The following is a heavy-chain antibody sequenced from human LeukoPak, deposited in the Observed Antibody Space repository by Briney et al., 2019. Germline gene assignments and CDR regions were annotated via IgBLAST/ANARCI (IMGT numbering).Heavy chain of an antibody. CDR3: ARDRVGATDYFDY. D-gene: IGHD1-26*01. J-gene: IGHJ4*02. CDR1: GFTFSNYN. Sequence: GGSLRLSCAASGFTFSNYNMNWVRQAPGKGLEWVSYISSSSTTIYYADSVKGRFTISRDNAENSLYLEMNSLRAEDTAVYYCARDRVGATDYFDYWGQGTLVTVSS. V-gene: IGHV3-48*01. CDR2: ISSSSTTI.